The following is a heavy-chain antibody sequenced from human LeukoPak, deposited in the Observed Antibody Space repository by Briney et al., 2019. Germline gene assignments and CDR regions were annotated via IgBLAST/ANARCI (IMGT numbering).Heavy chain of an antibody. J-gene: IGHJ4*02. CDR3: ARGRITMVREGIFDY. V-gene: IGHV1-69*02. Sequence: SGKASCNASAGTFSSYTISWVRHAPGQGLEWMGRIIPIVGIAIYAQKFQGRVTITADKSTSTAYMELSSLGSEDTAVYYCARGRITMVREGIFDYWGQGTLVTVSS. D-gene: IGHD3-10*01. CDR2: IIPIVGIA. CDR1: AGTFSSYT.